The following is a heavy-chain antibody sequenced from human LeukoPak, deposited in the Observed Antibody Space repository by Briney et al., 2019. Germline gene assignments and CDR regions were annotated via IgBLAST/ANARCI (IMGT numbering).Heavy chain of an antibody. J-gene: IGHJ6*03. Sequence: PGGSLRLSCAASGFTFSTYSLNWVRQAPGKGLEWVSSISSYSTYIYYADSVKGRFTISRDNAKNSLYLQMNSLRAEDRAVYYCARSGIKMVRGVIIKSPYHMDVWGKGTTVTVSS. CDR3: ARSGIKMVRGVIIKSPYHMDV. CDR1: GFTFSTYS. CDR2: ISSYSTYI. V-gene: IGHV3-21*01. D-gene: IGHD3-10*01.